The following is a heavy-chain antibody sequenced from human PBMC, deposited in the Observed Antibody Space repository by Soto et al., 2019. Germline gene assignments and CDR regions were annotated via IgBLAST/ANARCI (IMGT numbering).Heavy chain of an antibody. D-gene: IGHD6-13*01. V-gene: IGHV3-7*02. CDR2: IKQDENGK. CDR1: GFTFSSRW. CDR3: ATHDGPAAAGLVLDF. J-gene: IGHJ4*02. Sequence: EVQLVESGGGLVQPGGSLRLSCAASGFTFSSRWMTWVRQAPGKGLEWVANIKQDENGKDYVDSVKGRFTISRDNAKNSVYLQMHSLRAEDTAVYYCATHDGPAAAGLVLDFWGQGTLVTVSS.